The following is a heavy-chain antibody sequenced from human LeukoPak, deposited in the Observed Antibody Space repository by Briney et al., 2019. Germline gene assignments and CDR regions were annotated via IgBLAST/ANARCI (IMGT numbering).Heavy chain of an antibody. J-gene: IGHJ5*02. CDR2: IYHSGST. V-gene: IGHV4-38-2*02. Sequence: SETLSLTCTVSGYSISSGYYWGWIRQPPGKGLEWIGSIYHSGSTYYNPSLKSRVTISVDTSKIQFSLKLSSVTAADTAVYYCARDIVVVVAATKGAKYNWFDPWGQGTLVTVSS. CDR1: GYSISSGYY. D-gene: IGHD2-15*01. CDR3: ARDIVVVVAATKGAKYNWFDP.